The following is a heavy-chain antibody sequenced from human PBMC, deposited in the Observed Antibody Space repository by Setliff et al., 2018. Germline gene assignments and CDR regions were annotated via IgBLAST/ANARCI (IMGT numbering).Heavy chain of an antibody. CDR1: GFTFSSFG. CDR3: AKNGFGVVALGVNNWFDP. CDR2: IWYDGSNK. J-gene: IGHJ5*02. Sequence: GGSLRLSCAASGFTFSSFGMHWVRQAPGKGLEWVAVIWYDGSNKYYADSVKGLFTISRDNSKNTLYLQMNSRRAEDTAVYYCAKNGFGVVALGVNNWFDPWGQGTLVTVSS. D-gene: IGHD3-10*01. V-gene: IGHV3-33*06.